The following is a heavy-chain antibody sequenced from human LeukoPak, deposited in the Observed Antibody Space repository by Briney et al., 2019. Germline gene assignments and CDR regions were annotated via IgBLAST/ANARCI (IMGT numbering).Heavy chain of an antibody. CDR1: GFTFSDYY. D-gene: IGHD3-10*01. Sequence: PGGSLRLSCAASGFTFSDYYMSWIRQAPGKGLEWVSYISSSSSYTNYADSVKGRFTISRDNAKNSLYLQMNSLRAEDTAAYYCARGLFGFGELVSAFDIWGQGTMVTVSS. CDR3: ARGLFGFGELVSAFDI. J-gene: IGHJ3*02. CDR2: ISSSSSYT. V-gene: IGHV3-11*06.